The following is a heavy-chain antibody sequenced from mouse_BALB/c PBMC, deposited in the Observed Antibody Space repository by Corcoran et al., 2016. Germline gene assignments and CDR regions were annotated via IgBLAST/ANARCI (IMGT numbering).Heavy chain of an antibody. Sequence: QIQLVQSGPELKKPGETVKISCKASGYTFTNYGMNWVKQAPGKGLKWMGWINTYTGEPTYADDFKGRFAFSLETSASTAYLQINNLKNEDTATYVCARESVVASMDYWGQGTSVTVSS. V-gene: IGHV9-3-1*01. CDR3: ARESVVASMDY. CDR2: INTYTGEP. D-gene: IGHD1-1*01. J-gene: IGHJ4*01. CDR1: GYTFTNYG.